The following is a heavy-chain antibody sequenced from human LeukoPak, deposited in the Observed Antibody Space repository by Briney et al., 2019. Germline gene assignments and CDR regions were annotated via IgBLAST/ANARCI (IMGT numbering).Heavy chain of an antibody. Sequence: PGGSLRLSCAASGFTFSSYSMNWVRQAPGKGLEWVSSISSSSSYIYYADSVKGRFTISRDNAKNSLYLQMNSLRAEDTAVYYCARDLGYSSSWYPRRGYFQHWGQGTLVIVSS. CDR3: ARDLGYSSSWYPRRGYFQH. J-gene: IGHJ1*01. V-gene: IGHV3-21*01. D-gene: IGHD6-13*01. CDR2: ISSSSSYI. CDR1: GFTFSSYS.